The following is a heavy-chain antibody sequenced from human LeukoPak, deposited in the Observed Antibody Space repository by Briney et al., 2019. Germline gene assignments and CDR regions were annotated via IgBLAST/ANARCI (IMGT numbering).Heavy chain of an antibody. D-gene: IGHD6-13*01. CDR3: AKEGIAAAGKIYYYGMDV. Sequence: PGGSLRLSCAASGFTFSSYAMSWVRQAPGKGLEWVSAISGSGGSTYYADSVKGRFTISRDNSKNTLYLQMNSLRAEGTAVYYCAKEGIAAAGKIYYYGMDVWGQGTTVTVSS. CDR1: GFTFSSYA. CDR2: ISGSGGST. V-gene: IGHV3-23*01. J-gene: IGHJ6*02.